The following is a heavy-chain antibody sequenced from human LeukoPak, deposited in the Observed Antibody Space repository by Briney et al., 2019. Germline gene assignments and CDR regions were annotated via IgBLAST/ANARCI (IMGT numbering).Heavy chain of an antibody. CDR1: GGSISSSNW. Sequence: SETLSLTCAVSGGSISSSNWWSWVRQPPGKGLEWIGEIYHSGSTNYIPSLKSRVTISVDTSKNQFSLKLSSVTAADTAVYYCARRAYYYDSSGHRGYYYMDVWGKGTMVTVSS. CDR3: ARRAYYYDSSGHRGYYYMDV. J-gene: IGHJ6*03. CDR2: IYHSGST. D-gene: IGHD3-22*01. V-gene: IGHV4-4*02.